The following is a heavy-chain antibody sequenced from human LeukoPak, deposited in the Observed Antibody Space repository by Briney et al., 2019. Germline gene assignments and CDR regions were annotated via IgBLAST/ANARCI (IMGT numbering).Heavy chain of an antibody. CDR1: GFTFSDYY. CDR3: ARGVAPTSGYYAGGYYYFDS. V-gene: IGHV3-11*04. D-gene: IGHD3-22*01. J-gene: IGHJ4*02. CDR2: IDPSGDTI. Sequence: PGGSLRLSCVASGFTFSDYYMSWIRQSPEKGLERVSYIDPSGDTIYYADSVKGRFTISRDNAKNSLYLRMNALRAEDTAVYYCARGVAPTSGYYAGGYYYFDSWGQGTVVTVSS.